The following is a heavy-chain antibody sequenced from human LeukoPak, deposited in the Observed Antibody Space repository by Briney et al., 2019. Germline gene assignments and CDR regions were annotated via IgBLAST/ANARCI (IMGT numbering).Heavy chain of an antibody. CDR1: GFTFSSYG. CDR2: IRYDGTDK. V-gene: IGHV3-30*02. CDR3: AKGYCSSTSCYTGHYFYIDI. J-gene: IGHJ6*03. D-gene: IGHD2-2*02. Sequence: QPGGSLRLSCAASGFTFSSYGMHWVRQAPGKGLEWVAFIRYDGTDKYYADSVKGRFTISRDNSKNTLYLQMNSLRAEDTAVYYCAKGYCSSTSCYTGHYFYIDIWGKGTTVTVSS.